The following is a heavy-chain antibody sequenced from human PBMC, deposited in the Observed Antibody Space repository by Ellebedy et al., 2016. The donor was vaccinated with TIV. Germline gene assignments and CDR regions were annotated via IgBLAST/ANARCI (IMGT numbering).Heavy chain of an antibody. D-gene: IGHD3-10*01. CDR1: GGSLSSNSSY. CDR2: IYHSGST. V-gene: IGHV4-39*01. Sequence: SETLSLTCIVSGGSLSSNSSYWAWIRPPPGKGLEWIGCIYHSGSTYYNPSLKSRVTISVDTSKNQFSLKLTSVTAADTAEYYSARWFGELLYVRWFDPWGQGTLVTVSS. J-gene: IGHJ5*02. CDR3: ARWFGELLYVRWFDP.